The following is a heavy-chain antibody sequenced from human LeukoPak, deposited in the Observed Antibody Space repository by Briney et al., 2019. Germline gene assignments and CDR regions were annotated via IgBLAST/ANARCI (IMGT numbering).Heavy chain of an antibody. D-gene: IGHD6-19*01. CDR1: GGSFSGYY. Sequence: SETLSLTCAVYGGSFSGYYWSWIRQPPGKGLEWMGEINHSGSTNYNPSLKSRVTISVDTSKNQFSLKLSSVTAADTAVYYCARVGAVAFFDYWGQGTLVTVSS. V-gene: IGHV4-34*01. CDR3: ARVGAVAFFDY. J-gene: IGHJ4*02. CDR2: INHSGST.